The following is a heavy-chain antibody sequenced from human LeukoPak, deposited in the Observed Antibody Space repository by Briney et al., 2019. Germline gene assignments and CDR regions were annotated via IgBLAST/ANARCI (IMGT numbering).Heavy chain of an antibody. D-gene: IGHD3-9*01. CDR1: GGTFSSYA. V-gene: IGHV1-69*13. Sequence: ASVKVSCKASGGTFSSYAISWVRQAPGQGLEWMGGIIPIFGTANYAQKFQGRVTITADESTSTAYMELSSLRSEDTAVYYCARDGPLYFDWLHYWGRGTLVTVSS. CDR2: IIPIFGTA. CDR3: ARDGPLYFDWLHY. J-gene: IGHJ4*02.